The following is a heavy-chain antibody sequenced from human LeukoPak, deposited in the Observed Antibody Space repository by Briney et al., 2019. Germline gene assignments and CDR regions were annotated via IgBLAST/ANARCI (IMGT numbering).Heavy chain of an antibody. CDR1: GGTFSSYA. V-gene: IGHV1-69*01. CDR2: SIPIFGTA. Sequence: GSSVKVSCKASGGTFSSYAISWVRQAPGQWLEWMGWSIPIFGTANYAQKFQGRVTITADESTSTAYMELSSLRSEDTAVYYCALGWGYYDSSGYRLFGFDYWGQGTLVAVSS. D-gene: IGHD3-22*01. CDR3: ALGWGYYDSSGYRLFGFDY. J-gene: IGHJ4*02.